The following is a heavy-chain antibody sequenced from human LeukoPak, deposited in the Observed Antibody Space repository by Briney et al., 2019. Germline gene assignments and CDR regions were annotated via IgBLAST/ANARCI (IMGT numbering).Heavy chain of an antibody. CDR1: GGSFSGYY. CDR2: INHSGST. D-gene: IGHD1-14*01. CDR3: ARDHHHDAFDI. Sequence: SETLSLTCAVYGGSFSGYYWSWIRQPPGKGLEWIGEINHSGSTNYNPSLKSRVTISVDTSKNQFSLKLSSVTAADTAVYYCARDHHHDAFDIWGQGTMVTVSS. V-gene: IGHV4-34*01. J-gene: IGHJ3*02.